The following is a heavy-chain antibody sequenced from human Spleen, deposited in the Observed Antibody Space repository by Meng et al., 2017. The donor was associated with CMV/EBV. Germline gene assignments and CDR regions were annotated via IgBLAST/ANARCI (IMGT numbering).Heavy chain of an antibody. D-gene: IGHD2-21*02. CDR1: GFIFSSYA. CDR3: ARVGGDLYYFDY. V-gene: IGHV3-30*02. J-gene: IGHJ4*02. CDR2: MRHDGSYE. Sequence: GESLKISCAASGFIFSSYAMHWVRQAPGMGLEWVAFMRHDGSYEYYADPVKGRFTISRDNSKKTLYLQMDSLRPEDTAVYYCARVGGDLYYFDYWGQGTLVTVSS.